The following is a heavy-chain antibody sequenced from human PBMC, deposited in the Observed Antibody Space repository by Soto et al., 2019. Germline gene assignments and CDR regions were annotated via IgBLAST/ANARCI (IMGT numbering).Heavy chain of an antibody. CDR1: GFTFDDYA. J-gene: IGHJ4*02. CDR2: ISWNSGSI. D-gene: IGHD3-10*01. Sequence: EVQLVESGGGLVQPGRSLRLSCAASGFTFDDYAMHWVRQAPGKGLEWVSGISWNSGSIGYADSVKGQFTISRDNAKNSLYLQMNSLRAEDTALYYCAKDGGFGELSPDLDYWGQGTLVTVSS. V-gene: IGHV3-9*01. CDR3: AKDGGFGELSPDLDY.